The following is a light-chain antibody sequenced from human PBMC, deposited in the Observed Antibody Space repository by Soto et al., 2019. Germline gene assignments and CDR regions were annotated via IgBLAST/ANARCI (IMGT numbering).Light chain of an antibody. CDR2: DAI. J-gene: IGKJ2*01. CDR1: QSVSVY. Sequence: EVVLTQSPATLSLSPGERATLSCRASQSVSVYLAWYQQRPGQAPRLLIYDAIHRDTGIPARFSGSGSGTDFSLTISSLESEDFAVYYCQQRSNWSPPYTFGQGTKLEIK. V-gene: IGKV3-11*01. CDR3: QQRSNWSPPYT.